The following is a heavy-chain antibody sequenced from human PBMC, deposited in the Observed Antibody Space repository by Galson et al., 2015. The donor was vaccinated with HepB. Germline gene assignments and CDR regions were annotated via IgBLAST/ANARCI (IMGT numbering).Heavy chain of an antibody. Sequence: SLRLSCAASGFTFGNIGMTWVRQPPGKGLEWVSTINDRGDNTHYVDSVKGRFTISRDNSRNTLSLQLNSLRAEDTAIYYCVGWLASQLDHWGRGTLVTVSS. CDR1: GFTFGNIG. CDR3: VGWLASQLDH. J-gene: IGHJ4*02. V-gene: IGHV3-23*01. CDR2: INDRGDNT. D-gene: IGHD3-3*01.